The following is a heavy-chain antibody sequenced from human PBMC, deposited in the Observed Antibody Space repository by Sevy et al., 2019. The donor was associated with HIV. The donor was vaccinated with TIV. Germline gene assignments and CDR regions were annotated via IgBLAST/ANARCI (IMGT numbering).Heavy chain of an antibody. D-gene: IGHD1-1*01. J-gene: IGHJ3*02. CDR2: IYPGDSET. Sequence: GESLKISCKGSGYSFTAYWIDWVRQVPGKGLEWMGTIYPGDSETRYSPSVQGQVTISADKSLTTAYLQWSSLKASDTAVYYCARPAGLKVEMDFGTLDIWGQGTMVTVSS. CDR1: GYSFTAYW. V-gene: IGHV5-51*01. CDR3: ARPAGLKVEMDFGTLDI.